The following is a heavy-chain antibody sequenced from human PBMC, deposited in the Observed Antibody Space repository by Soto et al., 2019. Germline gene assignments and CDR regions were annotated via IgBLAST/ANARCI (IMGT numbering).Heavy chain of an antibody. CDR3: ARGPPAAREMATILARFDY. CDR1: GVSISSGSFY. J-gene: IGHJ4*02. Sequence: SETLSLTCTVSGVSISSGSFYCNWIRQPPGKGLEWIGYVDSTGTTNYSPSLKSRVSVSKDTSTSTVYMELSSLRSEDTAVYYCARGPPAAREMATILARFDYWGQGTLVTVSS. V-gene: IGHV4-61*01. CDR2: VDSTGTT. D-gene: IGHD5-12*01.